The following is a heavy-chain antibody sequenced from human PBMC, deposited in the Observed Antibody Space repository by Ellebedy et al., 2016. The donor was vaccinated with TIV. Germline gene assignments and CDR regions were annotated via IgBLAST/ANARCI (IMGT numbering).Heavy chain of an antibody. CDR2: IFSNDEK. CDR3: ARTHSGYDLGDYFDY. Sequence: SGPTLVKPTETLTLTCTVSGFSLSNVILGVTWIRQAPGKALEWLGNIFSNDEKSYSTSLKTRLTISKDTSKNQVVLTMTNMDPVDTATYYCARTHSGYDLGDYFDYWGQGTLVTVSS. CDR1: GFSLSNVILG. V-gene: IGHV2-26*01. J-gene: IGHJ4*02. D-gene: IGHD5-12*01.